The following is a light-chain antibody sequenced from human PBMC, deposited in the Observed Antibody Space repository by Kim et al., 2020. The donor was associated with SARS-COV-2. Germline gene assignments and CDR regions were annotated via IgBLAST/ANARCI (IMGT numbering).Light chain of an antibody. Sequence: AAVKLTCTLSSGHSSYAIAWHQQQPEKGPRYLMKLNSDGRHIKGDGIPDRFSGSSSGAERYLAISSLQSEDEADYYCQTWGTGIVVFGGGTQLTVL. CDR2: LNSDGRH. CDR3: QTWGTGIVV. V-gene: IGLV4-69*01. CDR1: SGHSSYA. J-gene: IGLJ2*01.